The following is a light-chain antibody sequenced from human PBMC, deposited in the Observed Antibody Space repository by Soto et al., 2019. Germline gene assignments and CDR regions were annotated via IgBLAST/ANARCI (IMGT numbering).Light chain of an antibody. Sequence: ETVMTHSPATLSVSPGERATLSCRASQSVGSNLAWDKQRPGQAPRLLIYGVSTRATGIPARFSGRGSGTEFTLSISSLESEDFAVYYCQQYNNWPPNSFGQGTELEIK. J-gene: IGKJ2*03. CDR3: QQYNNWPPNS. CDR2: GVS. V-gene: IGKV3-15*01. CDR1: QSVGSN.